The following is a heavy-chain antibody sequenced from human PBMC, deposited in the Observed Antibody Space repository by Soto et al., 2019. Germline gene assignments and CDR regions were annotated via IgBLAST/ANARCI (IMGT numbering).Heavy chain of an antibody. J-gene: IGHJ4*02. D-gene: IGHD2-8*01. V-gene: IGHV3-66*01. Sequence: EVQLVESGGGLVQPGGSLRLSCAASGFTVSSNYMSWVRQAPGKGLEWVSVIYSGGSTYYADSLKGRFTISRDNSKHRLYLQLNSLRAEDTAVYYCARAPWLGYCPNCVWYTGVKDYWGQGTLVTVSS. CDR3: ARAPWLGYCPNCVWYTGVKDY. CDR2: IYSGGST. CDR1: GFTVSSNY.